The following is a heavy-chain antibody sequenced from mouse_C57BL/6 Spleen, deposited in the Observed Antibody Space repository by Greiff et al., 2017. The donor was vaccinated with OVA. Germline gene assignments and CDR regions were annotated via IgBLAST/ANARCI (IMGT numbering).Heavy chain of an antibody. D-gene: IGHD6-2*01. CDR1: GYTFTDYY. CDR2: INPNNGGT. J-gene: IGHJ3*01. CDR3: ARCEGLLSPFAY. V-gene: IGHV1-26*01. Sequence: EVQLQQSGPELVKPGASVKISCKASGYTFTDYYMNWVKQSPGKSLEWIGDINPNNGGTSYNQKFKGKATLTVDQSSSTAYMELRSLTSEDSAVYYCARCEGLLSPFAYWGQGTLVTVSA.